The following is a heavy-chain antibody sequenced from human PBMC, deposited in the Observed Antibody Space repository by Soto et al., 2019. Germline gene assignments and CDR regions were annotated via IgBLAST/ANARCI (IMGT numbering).Heavy chain of an antibody. CDR1: IRDLD. CDR2: IYYSGST. CDR3: ARDRAEVNDHYYSVMDV. V-gene: IGHV4-59*11. J-gene: IGHJ6*02. Sequence: IRDLDCRWISKKKGKGLEWIGYIYYSGSTNYNPSLKSRVTISVDTSKNQFSLKLSSVTAADTAVYYCARDRAEVNDHYYSVMDVWVQGSTVTVSS. D-gene: IGHD1-1*01.